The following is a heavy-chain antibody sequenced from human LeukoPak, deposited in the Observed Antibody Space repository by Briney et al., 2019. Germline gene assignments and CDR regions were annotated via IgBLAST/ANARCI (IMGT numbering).Heavy chain of an antibody. J-gene: IGHJ6*03. CDR3: ARSTRDGYNHYHYYYMDV. V-gene: IGHV3-53*01. Sequence: GGSLRLSCAASGFIVSSNYMTWVRQAPGKGLEWVSVMYSGGHTYYTDSVKGRFTISRDNSNNTLYLHMNSLRPDDTAVYHCARSTRDGYNHYHYYYMDVWGKGTTVTVSS. CDR1: GFIVSSNY. CDR2: MYSGGHT. D-gene: IGHD5-24*01.